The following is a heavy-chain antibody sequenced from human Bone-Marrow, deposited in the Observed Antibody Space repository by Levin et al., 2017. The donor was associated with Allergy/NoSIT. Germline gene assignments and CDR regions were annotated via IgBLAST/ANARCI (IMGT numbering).Heavy chain of an antibody. CDR2: ISNSGTYK. J-gene: IGHJ4*02. D-gene: IGHD4-17*01. Sequence: GESLKISCTASGFIFSSHSINWVRQAPGKGLEWVSSISNSGTYKYYANSVRGRFTISRDNAKNSLSLEMNSLRAEDTAVYYCAREAYGDYFFDYWGQGTLVTVSS. CDR1: GFIFSSHS. V-gene: IGHV3-21*01. CDR3: AREAYGDYFFDY.